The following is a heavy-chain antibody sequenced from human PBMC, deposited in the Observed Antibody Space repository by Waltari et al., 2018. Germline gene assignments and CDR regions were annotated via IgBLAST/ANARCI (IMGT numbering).Heavy chain of an antibody. D-gene: IGHD5-12*01. J-gene: IGHJ4*02. CDR2: IYWNDDN. Sequence: QITLKESGPTLVKPTQTLTLTCTFSGFSLSTSGVGVGWIRQPPGKDLEWLALIYWNDDNAYSPSLESRLTITTCTFYNQAILTLPNLDPVDTATYYCAHSSAYSGLSFDYWGQGTLVTVSS. CDR3: AHSSAYSGLSFDY. V-gene: IGHV2-5*01. CDR1: GFSLSTSGVG.